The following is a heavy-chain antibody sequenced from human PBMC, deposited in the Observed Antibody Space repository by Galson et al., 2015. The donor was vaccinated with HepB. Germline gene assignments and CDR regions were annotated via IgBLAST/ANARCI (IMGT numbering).Heavy chain of an antibody. Sequence: SLRLSCAASGFTFSSYAMHWVRQAPGKGLEWVAVISYDGSNKYCADSVKGRFTISRDNSKNTLYLQMNSLRAEDTAVYYCARVVVPATFDYWGQGTLVTVSS. CDR3: ARVVVPATFDY. J-gene: IGHJ4*02. D-gene: IGHD2-2*01. V-gene: IGHV3-30-3*01. CDR1: GFTFSSYA. CDR2: ISYDGSNK.